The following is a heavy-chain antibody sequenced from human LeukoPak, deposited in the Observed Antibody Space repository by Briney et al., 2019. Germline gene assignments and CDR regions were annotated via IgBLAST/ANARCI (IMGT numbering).Heavy chain of an antibody. V-gene: IGHV3-23*01. D-gene: IGHD2-15*01. CDR2: ISSTGGT. Sequence: GGSLRLSCAASGFTFSSYVMHWVRQAPGKGLEWVSAISSTGGTYYADSVRGRFTISRDNSKDTLYLQMNSLRAEDTAVYYCAKDRGGGFDYWGQGTLVTVSS. J-gene: IGHJ4*02. CDR1: GFTFSSYV. CDR3: AKDRGGGFDY.